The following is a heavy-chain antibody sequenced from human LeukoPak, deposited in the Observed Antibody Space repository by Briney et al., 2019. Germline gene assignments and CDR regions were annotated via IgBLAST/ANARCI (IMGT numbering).Heavy chain of an antibody. V-gene: IGHV3-74*01. CDR1: GFTFSSYW. CDR2: INSDGSST. J-gene: IGHJ4*02. CDR3: ARLGQSLKFDY. Sequence: GGSLRLSCAASGFTFSSYWMHWVRQAPGKGLVWVSRINSDGSSTSYADSVKGRLTISRDNAKNTLYLQMNSLRAEDTAVYYCARLGQSLKFDYWGQGTLVTVSS.